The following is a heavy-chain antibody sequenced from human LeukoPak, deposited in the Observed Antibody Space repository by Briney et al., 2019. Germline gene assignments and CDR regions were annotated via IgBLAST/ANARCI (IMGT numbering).Heavy chain of an antibody. CDR2: IGTAGEI. J-gene: IGHJ4*02. V-gene: IGHV3-13*01. D-gene: IGHD3-22*01. CDR1: GFTFRSYD. Sequence: GGSLRLSCAASGFTFRSYDMHWVRQATGKGLEWVSGIGTAGEIYYPGSVKGRFAISRDNAKNSLYLQMNSLRAEDTAVYYCARAPAHYYDSSDHYYVGESYFDYWGQGTLVTVSS. CDR3: ARAPAHYYDSSDHYYVGESYFDY.